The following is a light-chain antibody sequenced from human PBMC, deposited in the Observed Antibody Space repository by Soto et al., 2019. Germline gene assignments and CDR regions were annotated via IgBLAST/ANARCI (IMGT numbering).Light chain of an antibody. CDR3: QQYGSSPHT. V-gene: IGKV3-20*01. J-gene: IGKJ2*01. CDR1: QSVSSSY. CDR2: GAS. Sequence: EIVLTQSPGTLSLSPGERATLSCRASQSVSSSYLAWYQHKPGQAPRLLIYGASSRATGIPDRFSGSGSGTHFTLTISRLEPEDFAVYYCQQYGSSPHTFGQGTTLEIK.